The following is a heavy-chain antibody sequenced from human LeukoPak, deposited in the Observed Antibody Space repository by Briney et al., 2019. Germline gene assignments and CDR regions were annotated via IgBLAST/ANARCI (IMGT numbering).Heavy chain of an antibody. CDR1: GFTFSGYE. J-gene: IGHJ4*02. D-gene: IGHD2/OR15-2a*01. V-gene: IGHV3-48*03. CDR3: ARERSTIVSGTTIGAY. Sequence: GGSLRLSCSASGFTFSGYEMNWVRQAPGKGLEWIGYITGSGDTIYYADSVKGRFTIPRDNAKNSLFLQMNSLTADDTALYYCARERSTIVSGTTIGAYWGQGTLVTVSS. CDR2: ITGSGDTI.